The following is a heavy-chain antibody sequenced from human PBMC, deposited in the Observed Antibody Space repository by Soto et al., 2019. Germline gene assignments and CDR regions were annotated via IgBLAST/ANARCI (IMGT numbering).Heavy chain of an antibody. V-gene: IGHV5-10-1*01. D-gene: IGHD3-22*01. CDR3: ARRQYYYDSSGYYYFFDY. CDR2: IDPSDSYT. Sequence: ETLSLTCTVSGASMSGYYWTWIRQSPGKGLEWMGRIDPSDSYTNYSPSFQGHVTISADKSISTAYLQWSSLKASDTAMYYCARRQYYYDSSGYYYFFDYWGQGILVTVSS. CDR1: GASMSGYY. J-gene: IGHJ4*02.